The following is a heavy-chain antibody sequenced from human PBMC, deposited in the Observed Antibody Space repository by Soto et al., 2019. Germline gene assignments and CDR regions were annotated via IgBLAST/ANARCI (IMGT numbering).Heavy chain of an antibody. CDR2: INPNSVGT. CDR1: GYTFTGYY. CDR3: ARATFHYYYGMDV. J-gene: IGHJ6*02. V-gene: IGHV1-2*04. Sequence: ASVKVSCKASGYTFTGYYMHWVRQAPGQGLEWMGWINPNSVGTNYAQKFQGWVTMTRDMSISTAYMELSRLRSDDTAVYYCARATFHYYYGMDVWGQGTTVTVSS.